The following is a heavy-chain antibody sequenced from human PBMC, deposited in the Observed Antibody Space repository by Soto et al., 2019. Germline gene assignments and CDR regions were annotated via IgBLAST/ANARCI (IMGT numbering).Heavy chain of an antibody. J-gene: IGHJ4*02. CDR1: GGSFSGYY. V-gene: IGHV4-34*01. CDR2: INHSGST. D-gene: IGHD3-10*01. Sequence: SETLSLTCAVYGGSFSGYYWSWIRQPPGKGLEWIGEINHSGSTNYNPSLKSRVTISVDTSKNQFSLKLSSVTAADTAVYYCARDYGSGSYFDYWGQGTLVTVSS. CDR3: ARDYGSGSYFDY.